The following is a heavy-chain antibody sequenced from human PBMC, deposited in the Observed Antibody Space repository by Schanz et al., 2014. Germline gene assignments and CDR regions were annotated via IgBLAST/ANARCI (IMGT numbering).Heavy chain of an antibody. Sequence: EVQLVESGGGLVQPGGSLRLSCAASGFTFSTYAMTWVRQAPGKGLEWVSSISAGGTNTYYADSVKGRFTLSRDNSKNTLYLQMNSLIVEDTAVYYCATENWWTVEKWGQGTLVTVSS. CDR1: GFTFSTYA. CDR2: ISAGGTNT. CDR3: ATENWWTVEK. V-gene: IGHV3-23*04. J-gene: IGHJ4*02. D-gene: IGHD2-15*01.